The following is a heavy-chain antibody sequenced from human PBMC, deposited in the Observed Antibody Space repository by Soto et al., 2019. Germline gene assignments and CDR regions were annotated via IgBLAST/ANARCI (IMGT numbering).Heavy chain of an antibody. CDR3: TRLISAAQDY. CDR1: GFVFKGSS. J-gene: IGHJ4*02. V-gene: IGHV3-73*01. D-gene: IGHD3-10*01. CDR2: IRDRAFSYAT. Sequence: LRLSCAASGFVFKGSSIHWVRQASGKGLEWVGRIRDRAFSYATAYAASVKGRFTISRDDSTNTAYLQMNSLKTEDTAIYYCTRLISAAQDYWGQGTLVTVSS.